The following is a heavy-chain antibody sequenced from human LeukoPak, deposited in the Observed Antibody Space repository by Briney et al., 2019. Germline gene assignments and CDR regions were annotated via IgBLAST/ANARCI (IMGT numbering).Heavy chain of an antibody. V-gene: IGHV1-18*01. D-gene: IGHD3-10*01. CDR1: GYTFTSYG. J-gene: IGHJ3*02. CDR2: ISAYNGNT. CDR3: VRPYGSGSYGAFDI. Sequence: GASVKVSCKASGYTFTSYGISWVRQAPGQGLEWMGWISAYNGNTNYAQKLQGRVTMTTDTSTSTAYMELRSLRSDDTAVYYCVRPYGSGSYGAFDIWGQGTMVTVSS.